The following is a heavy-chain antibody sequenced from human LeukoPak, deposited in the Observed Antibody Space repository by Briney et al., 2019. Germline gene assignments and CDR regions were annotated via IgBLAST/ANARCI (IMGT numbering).Heavy chain of an antibody. V-gene: IGHV3-30*18. D-gene: IGHD3-16*01. CDR2: ISYDGSNK. Sequence: PGRSLRLSCAASGFTFSSYGMHWVRQAPGKGLEWVAVISYDGSNKYYADSGKGRFTISRDNSKNTLYLQMNSLRAEDTAVYYCAKDLTYYYGMDVWGQGTTVTVSS. J-gene: IGHJ6*02. CDR3: AKDLTYYYGMDV. CDR1: GFTFSSYG.